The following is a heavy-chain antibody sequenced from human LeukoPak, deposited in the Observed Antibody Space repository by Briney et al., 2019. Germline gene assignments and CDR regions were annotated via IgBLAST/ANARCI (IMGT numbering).Heavy chain of an antibody. Sequence: ASVKVSCKASGYSFTNYGVTWVRQAPGQALEWMGWISTYNGNTNSAQKFQGRITMTTDSSTSTAFMELRSLRSDDTAMYYCVRDLERRSRTHSDYWGHGNLGTVSS. CDR1: GYSFTNYG. V-gene: IGHV1-18*01. D-gene: IGHD1-1*01. J-gene: IGHJ4*03. CDR2: ISTYNGNT. CDR3: VRDLERRSRTHSDY.